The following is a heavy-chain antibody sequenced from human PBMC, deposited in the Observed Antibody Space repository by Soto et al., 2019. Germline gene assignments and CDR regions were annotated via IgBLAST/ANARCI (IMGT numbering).Heavy chain of an antibody. CDR2: ISAYNGNT. D-gene: IGHD3-3*01. J-gene: IGHJ5*02. V-gene: IGHV1-18*01. CDR1: GYTFTSYG. Sequence: ALVKVSCKASGYTFTSYGISWVRQAPGQGLEWMGWISAYNGNTNYAQKLQGRVTMTTDTSTSTAYMELRSLRSDDTAVYYCASILEWLTDNWFDPWGQGTLVTVSS. CDR3: ASILEWLTDNWFDP.